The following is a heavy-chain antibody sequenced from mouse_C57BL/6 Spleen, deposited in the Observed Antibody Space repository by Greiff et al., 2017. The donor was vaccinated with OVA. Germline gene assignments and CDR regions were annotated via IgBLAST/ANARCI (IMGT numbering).Heavy chain of an antibody. D-gene: IGHD1-1*01. CDR2: IDPSDSYT. V-gene: IGHV1-69*01. Sequence: QVQLQQPGAELVMPGASVKLSCKASGYTFTSYWMHWVKQRPGQGLEWIGEIDPSDSYTNYNQKFKGKSTLTVDKSSSTAYMQLSSLTSEDSAVYYCARSAFTTVVRNWYFDVWGTGTTVTVSS. CDR3: ARSAFTTVVRNWYFDV. CDR1: GYTFTSYW. J-gene: IGHJ1*03.